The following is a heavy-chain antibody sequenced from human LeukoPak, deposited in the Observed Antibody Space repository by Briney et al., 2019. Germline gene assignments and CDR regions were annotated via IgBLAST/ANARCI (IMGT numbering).Heavy chain of an antibody. CDR3: SRALVRTGTTRWFDP. V-gene: IGHV4-30-2*01. Sequence: PSETLSLTCAVSGGSISSGGYSWSWIRQPPGKGLEWIGYIYHSGSTYYNPSLKSRVTISVDRSKKQFSLKLSSVTAADTAVYYCSRALVRTGTTRWFDPWGQGTLVTVSS. CDR1: GGSISSGGYS. J-gene: IGHJ5*02. D-gene: IGHD1-7*01. CDR2: IYHSGST.